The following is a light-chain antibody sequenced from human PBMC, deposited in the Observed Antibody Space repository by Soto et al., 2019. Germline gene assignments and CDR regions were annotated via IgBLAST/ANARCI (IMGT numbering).Light chain of an antibody. CDR2: DSS. CDR3: QQYYNWPPTWT. Sequence: EIVLTQSPASLSLSPGERATLSCRAIQSVSSYLAWYQQKPGQAPRLLIYDSSSRATGVPARFSGSGSGTEFSLAISSLQSEDFAVYYCQQYYNWPPTWTFGQGTKVDI. J-gene: IGKJ1*01. V-gene: IGKV3-15*01. CDR1: QSVSSY.